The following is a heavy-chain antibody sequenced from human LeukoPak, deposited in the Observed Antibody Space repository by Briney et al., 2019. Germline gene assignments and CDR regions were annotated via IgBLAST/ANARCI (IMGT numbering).Heavy chain of an antibody. CDR3: ARGKVEYYDSSPDAFDI. Sequence: ASVKVSCKASGYTFTGYYMHWVRQAPGQGLEWMGWINPNSGGTNYAQKFQGRVTMTRDTSISTAYMELSRLRSDDTAVYYCARGKVEYYDSSPDAFDIWGQGTMVTVSS. V-gene: IGHV1-2*02. D-gene: IGHD3-22*01. J-gene: IGHJ3*02. CDR1: GYTFTGYY. CDR2: INPNSGGT.